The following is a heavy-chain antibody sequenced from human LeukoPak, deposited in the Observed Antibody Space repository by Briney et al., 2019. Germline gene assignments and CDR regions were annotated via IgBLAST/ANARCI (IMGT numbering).Heavy chain of an antibody. V-gene: IGHV3-30*02. CDR2: LGYDGGNK. D-gene: IGHD3-16*01. CDR3: ARGYDYGDY. Sequence: GGSLRLSCEASGFTFSDCGIHWVRQAPGKGLEWVAFLGYDGGNKYYTDSVKGRFTISRDNSKNTVYLQVNSLRPEDTAVYYCARGYDYGDYWGQGTLVTVSS. CDR1: GFTFSDCG. J-gene: IGHJ4*02.